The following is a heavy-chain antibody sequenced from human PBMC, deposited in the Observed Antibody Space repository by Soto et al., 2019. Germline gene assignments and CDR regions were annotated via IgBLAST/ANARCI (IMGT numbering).Heavy chain of an antibody. CDR1: GYTFNGYA. Sequence: ASVKVSCKASGYTFNGYAMHWVRQAPGQRLEWMGWINAGNGNTKYSQKFQGRVTITRDTSASTAYMELSSLRSEDTAVYYCARGSGYYYWDDYWGQGTLVTVSS. V-gene: IGHV1-3*01. CDR2: INAGNGNT. D-gene: IGHD3-22*01. J-gene: IGHJ4*02. CDR3: ARGSGYYYWDDY.